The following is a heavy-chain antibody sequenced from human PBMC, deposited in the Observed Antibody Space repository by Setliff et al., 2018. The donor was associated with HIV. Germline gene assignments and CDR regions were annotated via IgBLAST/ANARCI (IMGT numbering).Heavy chain of an antibody. V-gene: IGHV1-46*01. CDR2: INPTGGST. J-gene: IGHJ3*02. D-gene: IGHD5-12*01. Sequence: ASVKVSCKPSGYSFTNHYMHWVRQAPGQGLEWMGVINPTGGSTRNTQKFQGRVAMTRDTSTSTVYMELSSLRSADTAVYYCASAGAWQRNALDMWGQGTRVTVS. CDR3: ASAGAWQRNALDM. CDR1: GYSFTNHY.